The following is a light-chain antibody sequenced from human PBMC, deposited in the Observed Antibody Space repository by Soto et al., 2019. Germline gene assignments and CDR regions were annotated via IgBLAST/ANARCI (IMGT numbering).Light chain of an antibody. V-gene: IGKV3-20*01. J-gene: IGKJ1*01. CDR1: QSVSSSY. Sequence: EVVLKQSPGTLSLSPGESATLSCRASQSVSSSYLAWYQHKPGQAPRLLIYGTSSRATGIPNRFSGSRSGTEFTLTISRLEPEDFAVYYCQPYGSSPWTFGRGTKVDI. CDR2: GTS. CDR3: QPYGSSPWT.